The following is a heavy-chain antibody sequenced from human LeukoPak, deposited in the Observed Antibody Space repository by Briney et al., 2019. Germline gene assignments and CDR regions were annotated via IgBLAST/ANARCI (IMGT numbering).Heavy chain of an antibody. CDR3: ARTLYNPRRWFDP. CDR2: INPSGSST. D-gene: IGHD5-24*01. J-gene: IGHJ5*02. CDR1: GYTFTSYY. V-gene: IGHV1-46*01. Sequence: GASVKLSCKASGYTFTSYYMHWVRQAPGQGLEWMGIINPSGSSTSYAQKFQGRVTMTRDTSPSTVYMELSSLRSEDTAVYYCARTLYNPRRWFDPWGQGTLVTVSS.